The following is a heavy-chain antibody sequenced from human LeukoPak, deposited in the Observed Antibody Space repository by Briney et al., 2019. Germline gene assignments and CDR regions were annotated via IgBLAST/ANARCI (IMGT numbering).Heavy chain of an antibody. V-gene: IGHV6-1*01. CDR3: ARGGYCSSTSCSGANWFDP. CDR1: GDSVSSNSGA. D-gene: IGHD2-2*01. Sequence: SQTLSLTCAISGDSVSSNSGAWNWIRQSPSRGLEWLGRTYYRSKRYNDYAVSVKSRITINPDTSKNQFSLQLNSVTPEDTAVYYCARGGYCSSTSCSGANWFDPWGQGTLVTVSS. CDR2: TYYRSKRYN. J-gene: IGHJ5*02.